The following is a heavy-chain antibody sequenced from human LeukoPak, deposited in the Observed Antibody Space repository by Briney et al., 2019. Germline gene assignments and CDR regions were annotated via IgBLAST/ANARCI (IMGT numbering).Heavy chain of an antibody. Sequence: GGSLSLSCAASGFTFSSYGMHWVRQAPGKGLEWVAFIRYDGSNKYYADSVKGRFTISRDNSKNTLYLQMNSLRAEDTAVYYCAKDFSAYRSYYFDYWGQGTLVTVSS. J-gene: IGHJ4*02. CDR1: GFTFSSYG. V-gene: IGHV3-30*02. CDR3: AKDFSAYRSYYFDY. CDR2: IRYDGSNK. D-gene: IGHD3-16*02.